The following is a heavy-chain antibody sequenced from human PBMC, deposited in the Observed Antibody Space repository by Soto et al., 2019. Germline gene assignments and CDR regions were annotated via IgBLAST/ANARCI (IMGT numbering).Heavy chain of an antibody. CDR1: GFTVSTYG. D-gene: IGHD2-8*02. CDR3: TGEVASGD. CDR2: ISRDGGTK. J-gene: IGHJ4*02. V-gene: IGHV3-30*03. Sequence: QVQLVESGGGVVQPGRSLRLSCAVSGFTVSTYGMHWVRQAPGKGLEWVAVISRDGGTKYYADSVKGRFTISRDNSRNTLLLEMNSLRGDDMAVYYCTGEVASGDWGQGTLVTVSS.